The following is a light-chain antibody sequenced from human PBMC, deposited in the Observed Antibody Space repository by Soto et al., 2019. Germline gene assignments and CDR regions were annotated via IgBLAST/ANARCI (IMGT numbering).Light chain of an antibody. CDR1: QSINKW. Sequence: GDRVTITCRASQSINKWMAWYQLKPGKAPQLLIYAASTLHTGVPSRFSGSGSGTEFTLTISSLQPEDFATYYCQQLNSYLITFGQGTRLEIK. CDR3: QQLNSYLIT. J-gene: IGKJ5*01. V-gene: IGKV1-9*01. CDR2: AAS.